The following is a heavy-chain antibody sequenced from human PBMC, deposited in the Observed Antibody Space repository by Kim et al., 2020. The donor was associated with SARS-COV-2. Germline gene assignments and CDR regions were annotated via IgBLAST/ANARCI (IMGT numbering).Heavy chain of an antibody. Sequence: GGSLRLSCAASGFTLSSAMTWVRQAPGKGLEWVSTISFSADNTYYADSVKGRFTISRDNSKNTLFLQMNSLRAEDTAVYYCAKDVGSGWKHHYDYWGQGT. V-gene: IGHV3-23*01. CDR3: AKDVGSGWKHHYDY. CDR2: ISFSADNT. D-gene: IGHD6-19*01. J-gene: IGHJ4*02. CDR1: GFTLSSA.